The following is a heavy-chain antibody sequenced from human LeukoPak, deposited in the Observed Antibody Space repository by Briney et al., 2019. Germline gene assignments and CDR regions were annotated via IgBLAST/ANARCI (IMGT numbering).Heavy chain of an antibody. CDR3: AGVGATNPLVGAFDI. CDR2: ISSSSSYT. V-gene: IGHV3-11*06. CDR1: GFTLSDYY. J-gene: IGHJ3*02. D-gene: IGHD1-26*01. Sequence: PGGSLRLSCAASGFTLSDYYMSWIRQAPGKGLEWVSYISSSSSYTNYADSVKGRFTISRDNAKNSLYLQMNSLRAEDAAVYYCAGVGATNPLVGAFDIWGQGTMVTVSS.